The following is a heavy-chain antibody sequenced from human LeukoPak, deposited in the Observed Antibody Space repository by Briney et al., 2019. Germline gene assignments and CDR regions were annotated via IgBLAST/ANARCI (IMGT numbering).Heavy chain of an antibody. D-gene: IGHD3-10*01. CDR2: IYYSGST. CDR1: GGSISSGDYY. J-gene: IGHJ4*02. CDR3: ARDPRGYFDY. Sequence: SETLSLTCTVSGGSISSGDYYWSWTRQPPGKGLEWIGYIYYSGSTYYNPSLKSRVTISVDTSKNQFSLKLSSVTAADTAVYYCARDPRGYFDYWGQGTLVTVSS. V-gene: IGHV4-30-4*08.